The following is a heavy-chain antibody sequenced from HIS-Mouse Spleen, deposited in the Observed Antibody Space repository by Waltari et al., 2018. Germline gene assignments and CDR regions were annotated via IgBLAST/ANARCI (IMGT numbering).Heavy chain of an antibody. J-gene: IGHJ2*01. CDR2: IYYSGST. V-gene: IGHV4-39*07. Sequence: QLQLQESGPGLVKPSETLSLPCTFSGCSISSSSYSWGWSRQPPGKGLGWIGSIYYSGSTYYNPSLKSRVTISVDTSKNQFSLKLSSVTAADTAVYYCAREIPYSSSWYDWYFDLWGRGTLVTVSS. CDR3: AREIPYSSSWYDWYFDL. D-gene: IGHD6-13*01. CDR1: GCSISSSSYS.